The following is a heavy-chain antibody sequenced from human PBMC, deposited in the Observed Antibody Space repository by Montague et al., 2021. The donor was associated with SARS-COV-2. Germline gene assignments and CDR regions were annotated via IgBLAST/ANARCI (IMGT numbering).Heavy chain of an antibody. CDR2: ISPYGHA. V-gene: IGHV4-34*01. D-gene: IGHD2-8*02. Sequence: SETLSLTCTVDSGPLSTFYWSWVRQRPGKGLGWDWEISPYGHASYKPSPTLQSPLSLAASSNPFPLTLTSVTAAAAAVYVCARGLDHNTGGDYWGQGILVIVSS. J-gene: IGHJ4*02. CDR1: SGPLSTFY. CDR3: ARGLDHNTGGDY.